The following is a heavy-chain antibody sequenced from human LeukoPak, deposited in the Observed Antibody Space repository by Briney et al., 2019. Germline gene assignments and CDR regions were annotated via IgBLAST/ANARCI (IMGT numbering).Heavy chain of an antibody. V-gene: IGHV1-2*02. CDR2: INPNSGGT. J-gene: IGHJ6*03. CDR1: GYTFTGYY. D-gene: IGHD2-2*01. CDR3: ARGDIVVVPAAMSPYYYYYYMDV. Sequence: ASVKVSCKASGYTFTGYYTHWVRQAPGQGLEWMGWINPNSGGTNYAQKFQGRVTMTRDTSISTAYMELSRLRSDDTAVYYCARGDIVVVPAAMSPYYYYYYMDVWGKGTTVTVSS.